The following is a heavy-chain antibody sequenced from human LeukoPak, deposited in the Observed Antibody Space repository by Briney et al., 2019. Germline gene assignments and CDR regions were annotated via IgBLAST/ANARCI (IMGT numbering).Heavy chain of an antibody. CDR2: ISSSSSYI. Sequence: PGGSLRLSCAASGFTFSSYSMNWVRRAPGKGLEWVSLISSSSSYIYYADSVKGRFTISRDNAKNSLYLQMNILRVEDTAVYYCAREGLIRFRDAFDIWGQGTMVTVSS. V-gene: IGHV3-21*01. CDR3: AREGLIRFRDAFDI. D-gene: IGHD3-3*01. CDR1: GFTFSSYS. J-gene: IGHJ3*02.